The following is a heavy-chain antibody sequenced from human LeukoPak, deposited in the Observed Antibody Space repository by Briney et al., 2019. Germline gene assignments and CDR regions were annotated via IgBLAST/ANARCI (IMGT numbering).Heavy chain of an antibody. CDR2: IYYSGST. J-gene: IGHJ5*02. V-gene: IGHV4-59*08. CDR3: ARLVGVATTNNWFDP. CDR1: GGSISSYY. Sequence: SETLSLTCTVCGGSISSYYWSWIRQPPGKGLEWIGYIYYSGSTNYNPSLKSRVTISVDTSKNQFSLKLSSVTAADTAVYYCARLVGVATTNNWFDPWGQGTLVTVSS. D-gene: IGHD5-12*01.